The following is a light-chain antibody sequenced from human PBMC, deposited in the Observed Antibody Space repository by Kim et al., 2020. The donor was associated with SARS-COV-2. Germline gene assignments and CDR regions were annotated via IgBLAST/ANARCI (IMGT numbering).Light chain of an antibody. CDR1: QSVSSSY. Sequence: PGERAPHSCRASQSVSSSYLAWYQQKPGQAPRLLIYGASSRATDIPDRFSGSGSGTDFTLTISRLEPEDFTVYYCQQYGSSTPITFGQGTRLEIK. CDR3: QQYGSSTPIT. CDR2: GAS. V-gene: IGKV3-20*01. J-gene: IGKJ5*01.